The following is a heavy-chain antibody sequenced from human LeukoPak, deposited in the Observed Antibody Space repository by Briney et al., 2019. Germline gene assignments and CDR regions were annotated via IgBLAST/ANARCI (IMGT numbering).Heavy chain of an antibody. D-gene: IGHD5-12*01. Sequence: GGSLRLSCAASGFTFDDYAMHWVRQAPGKGLGWVSGISWNSGSIGYADSVKGRFTISRDNAKNSLYLQMNSLRAEDTALYYCAKEPPGDGYNYFDYWGQGTLVTVSS. CDR3: AKEPPGDGYNYFDY. V-gene: IGHV3-9*01. CDR2: ISWNSGSI. J-gene: IGHJ4*02. CDR1: GFTFDDYA.